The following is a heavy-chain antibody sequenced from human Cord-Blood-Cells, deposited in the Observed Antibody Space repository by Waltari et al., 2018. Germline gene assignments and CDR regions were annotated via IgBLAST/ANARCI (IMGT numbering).Heavy chain of an antibody. CDR3: AKDYRETGTTFDY. CDR1: GFTFSSYA. D-gene: IGHD1-1*01. Sequence: EVQLLESGGGLVQPGGSLRLSCAASGFTFSSYAMSWVRQAPGKGLEWVAAISGSGGSTYYADSLKGRFTISRDNSKNTLYLQMNSLRAEDTAVYYCAKDYRETGTTFDYWGQGTLVTVSS. V-gene: IGHV3-23*01. J-gene: IGHJ4*02. CDR2: ISGSGGST.